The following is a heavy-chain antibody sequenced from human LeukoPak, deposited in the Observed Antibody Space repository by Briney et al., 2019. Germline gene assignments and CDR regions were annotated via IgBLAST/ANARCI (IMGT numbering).Heavy chain of an antibody. J-gene: IGHJ6*03. CDR2: INHSGST. CDR1: GGSFSGYY. Sequence: TSETLSLTCAVYGGSFSGYYWSWIRQPPGKGLEWIGEINHSGSTNYNPSLKSRVTISVDTSKNQFSLKLSSVTAADTAVYYCARSRYYYDSSGYGYYYYYYMDVWGKGTTVTVSS. V-gene: IGHV4-34*01. D-gene: IGHD3-22*01. CDR3: ARSRYYYDSSGYGYYYYYYMDV.